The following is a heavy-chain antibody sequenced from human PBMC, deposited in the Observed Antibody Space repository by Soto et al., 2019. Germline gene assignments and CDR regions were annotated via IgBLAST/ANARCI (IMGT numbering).Heavy chain of an antibody. Sequence: QVQLVQSGAEVKKPGSSVKVSCKASGGTFSTYGITWVRQASGQGLEWMGGIIPIFGTIKFAQKFQGRLTITQDESTSTVYMELSSLTSEDTAVYYCASRERVDAFDVWGQGTMVTVSS. CDR2: IIPIFGTI. D-gene: IGHD1-26*01. CDR1: GGTFSTYG. CDR3: ASRERVDAFDV. J-gene: IGHJ3*01. V-gene: IGHV1-69*01.